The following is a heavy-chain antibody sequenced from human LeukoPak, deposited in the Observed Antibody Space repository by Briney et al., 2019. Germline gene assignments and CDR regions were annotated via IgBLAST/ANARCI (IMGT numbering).Heavy chain of an antibody. D-gene: IGHD1/OR15-1a*01. CDR3: ARQISGNKDY. CDR2: VFYRDSFSYGGTT. Sequence: SETLSLTCTVSGVSISGYYWIWIRQSPGRGLEWIGSVFYRDSFSYGGTTFYNPSLQSRVTISVDTSKNAFSLKLSSVTAADTAGYYCARQISGNKDYWGQGTLVTVPS. J-gene: IGHJ4*02. CDR1: GVSISGYY. V-gene: IGHV4-59*05.